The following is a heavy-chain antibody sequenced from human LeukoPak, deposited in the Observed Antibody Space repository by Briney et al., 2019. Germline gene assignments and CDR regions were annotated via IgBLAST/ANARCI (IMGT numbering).Heavy chain of an antibody. CDR2: ISDDGSHK. CDR3: AKDQGKDSGYSYGYFDY. Sequence: GGSLRLSCTMFGLTFNNYGVHWVRQAPGKGLEWVAGISDDGSHKYYGDSVKGRLTISRDNSRSMVYLQVNSLRAEDTAVYYCAKDQGKDSGYSYGYFDYWGQGTLVTVSS. D-gene: IGHD5-18*01. CDR1: GLTFNNYG. V-gene: IGHV3-33*05. J-gene: IGHJ4*02.